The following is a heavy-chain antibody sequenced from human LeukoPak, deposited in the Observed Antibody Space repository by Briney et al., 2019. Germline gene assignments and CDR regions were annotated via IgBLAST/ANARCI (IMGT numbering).Heavy chain of an antibody. CDR1: GGSFSGYY. V-gene: IGHV4-34*01. CDR3: ARLSSGRPHEYFQH. J-gene: IGHJ1*01. CDR2: INHSGST. D-gene: IGHD3-22*01. Sequence: SETLSLTCAVYGGSFSGYYWSWIRQPPGKGLEWIGEINHSGSTNYNPSLKSRATISLDTSKNQFSLKLTSVTAADTAVYYCARLSSGRPHEYFQHWGQGTLVTVSS.